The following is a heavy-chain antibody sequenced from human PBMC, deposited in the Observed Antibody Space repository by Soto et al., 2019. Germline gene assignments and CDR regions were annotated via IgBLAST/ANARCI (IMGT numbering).Heavy chain of an antibody. V-gene: IGHV1-2*02. J-gene: IGHJ3*02. D-gene: IGHD1-1*01. CDR3: ARWGRGGTISVEGFEI. Sequence: QVQLVQSGAEVKKPGASVKVSCKASGYTFTGYFMHWVRQAPGQGLEWMGWIHPNSGATNYVQKFQGRVTMTRDTSISTAYMELSRRRSDDTAVYYCARWGRGGTISVEGFEIWGQGTMVTVSS. CDR2: IHPNSGAT. CDR1: GYTFTGYF.